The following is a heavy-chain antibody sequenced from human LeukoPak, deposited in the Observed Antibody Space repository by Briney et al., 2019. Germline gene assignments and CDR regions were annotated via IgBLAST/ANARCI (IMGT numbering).Heavy chain of an antibody. CDR1: GGSISSGSYY. D-gene: IGHD5-18*01. Sequence: SQTLSLTCTVSGGSISSGSYYWSWIRQPAGKGLEWIGRIYTSGSTNYNPSLKSRVTISVDTSKNQFSLKLSSVTAADTAVYYCARATLRGYSYGYDYWGQGTLVTVSS. CDR2: IYTSGST. J-gene: IGHJ4*02. CDR3: ARATLRGYSYGYDY. V-gene: IGHV4-61*02.